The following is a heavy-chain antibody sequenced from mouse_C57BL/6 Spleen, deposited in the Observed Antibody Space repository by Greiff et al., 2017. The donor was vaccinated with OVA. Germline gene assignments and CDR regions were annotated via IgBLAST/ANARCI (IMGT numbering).Heavy chain of an antibody. V-gene: IGHV1-81*01. D-gene: IGHD2-4*01. CDR2: IYPRSGNT. J-gene: IGHJ3*01. CDR3: ATMIGAY. Sequence: QVQLKESGAELARPGASVKLSCKASGYTFTSYGISWVKQRTGQGLEWIGEIYPRSGNTYYNEKFKGKATLTADKSSSTAYMELRSLTSEDSAVYFCATMIGAYWGQGTLVTVSA. CDR1: GYTFTSYG.